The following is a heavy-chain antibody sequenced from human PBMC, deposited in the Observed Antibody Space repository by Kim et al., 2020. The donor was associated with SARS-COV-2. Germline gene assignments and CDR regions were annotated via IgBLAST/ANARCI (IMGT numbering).Heavy chain of an antibody. CDR1: GFSVRNTY. V-gene: IGHV3-66*01. D-gene: IGHD2-15*01. J-gene: IGHJ4*01. CDR2: IFSDGRT. CDR3: ARAGYFVSGGHTLDFPFD. Sequence: GGSLRLSCAPSGFSVRNTYLSWVRQAPGKGLEWVSLIFSDGRTFYEDSVKGRFTVSKDNSKDTLYLQMNSLGAEDTAVYFCARAGYFVSGGHTLDFPFD.